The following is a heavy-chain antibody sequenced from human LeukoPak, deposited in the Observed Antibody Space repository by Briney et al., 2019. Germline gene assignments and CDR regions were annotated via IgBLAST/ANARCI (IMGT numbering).Heavy chain of an antibody. J-gene: IGHJ4*02. CDR3: ARDRGGRGYSDY. Sequence: GGSLSLFCAASGFTFSSYAMHWVRQAPGKGLEWVAVISYDGSDKYYADSVKGRFTISRDNSKNTLYSQINSLRAEDTAVYYCARDRGGRGYSDYWGQGTLVTVSS. D-gene: IGHD5-12*01. V-gene: IGHV3-30*04. CDR2: ISYDGSDK. CDR1: GFTFSSYA.